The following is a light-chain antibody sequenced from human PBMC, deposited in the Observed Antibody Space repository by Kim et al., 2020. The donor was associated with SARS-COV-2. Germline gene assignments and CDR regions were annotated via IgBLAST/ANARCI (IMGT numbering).Light chain of an antibody. CDR1: EGISNY. J-gene: IGKJ1*01. Sequence: GYIGEKVTITRRGCEGISNYLAWFRQKPGKAPESLIYGASGVQSGVPPKFSGSGSDTDFTLTISGLQPEDSATYYCQQYNGYPWTFGQGTKVDIK. V-gene: IGKV1-16*02. CDR3: QQYNGYPWT. CDR2: GAS.